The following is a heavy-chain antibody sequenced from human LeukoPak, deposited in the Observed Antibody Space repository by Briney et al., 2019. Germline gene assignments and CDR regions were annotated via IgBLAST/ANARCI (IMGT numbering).Heavy chain of an antibody. CDR2: INQEGREK. J-gene: IGHJ3*02. CDR3: ARAWSPVDPFVM. D-gene: IGHD2-8*02. CDR1: VLILRKYW. V-gene: IGHV3-7*01. Sequence: GGGVTLSCLGSVLILRKYWMGWVRRAAGKGVEGVAYINQEGREKHFVDFLNGRFTISRDNANNSLYLEMNNLSAQDTAVYYCARAWSPVDPFVMWGQGTMATVSS.